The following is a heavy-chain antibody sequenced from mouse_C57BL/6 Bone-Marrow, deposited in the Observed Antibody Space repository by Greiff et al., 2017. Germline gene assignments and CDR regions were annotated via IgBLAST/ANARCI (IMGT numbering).Heavy chain of an antibody. CDR2: IYPGSGST. CDR1: GYTFTSYW. D-gene: IGHD1-1*01. J-gene: IGHJ2*01. CDR3: ARYPSIYYYGISYPLFDY. Sequence: QVQLQQPGAELVKPGASVKMSCKASGYTFTSYWITWVKQRPGQGLEWIGDIYPGSGSTNYNEKFKSKATLTVDTSSSTAYMQLSILTSKYSAVYYSARYPSIYYYGISYPLFDYWGQGTTLTVSS. V-gene: IGHV1-55*01.